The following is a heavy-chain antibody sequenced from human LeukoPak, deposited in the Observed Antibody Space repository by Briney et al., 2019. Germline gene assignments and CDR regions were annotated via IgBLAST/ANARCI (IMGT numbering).Heavy chain of an antibody. CDR2: INPSGGST. Sequence: ASVKVSCKASGYTFTNYYMHWVRQAPGEGLEWMGMINPSGGSTTYAQKFQGRVTMTRDTSTSTVYMELSSLRSEDTAVYYCARDGPSGAYQSDYYYYGMDVWGQGTTVTVSS. CDR3: ARDGPSGAYQSDYYYYGMDV. V-gene: IGHV1-46*01. D-gene: IGHD2-15*01. J-gene: IGHJ6*02. CDR1: GYTFTNYY.